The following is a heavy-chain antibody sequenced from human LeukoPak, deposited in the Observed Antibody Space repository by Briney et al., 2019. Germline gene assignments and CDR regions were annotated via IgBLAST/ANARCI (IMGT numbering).Heavy chain of an antibody. Sequence: GGSLRLSCAASGFTFSSDSMNWVRQAPGKGLEWVPSITTSSYIYYADSVKGRFTISRDNAKNSLYLQMNSLRAEGTAVYYCARRAGNSSAYDYWGQGTLVTVSS. J-gene: IGHJ4*02. D-gene: IGHD3-22*01. V-gene: IGHV3-21*01. CDR1: GFTFSSDS. CDR2: ITTSSYI. CDR3: ARRAGNSSAYDY.